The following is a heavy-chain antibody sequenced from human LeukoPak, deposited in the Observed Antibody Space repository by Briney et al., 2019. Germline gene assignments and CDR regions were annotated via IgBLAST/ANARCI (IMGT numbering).Heavy chain of an antibody. CDR1: GFTFSSYE. Sequence: GGSLRLSCAASGFTFSSYEMNWVRQAPGKGLEWVSYISSSGSTIYYADSVKGRFTISRDNAKNSLYLQMNSLRAEDTAVYYCASLPNYDFWSRNRNYYHYMDVWGKGTTVTVSS. D-gene: IGHD3-3*01. V-gene: IGHV3-48*03. J-gene: IGHJ6*03. CDR2: ISSSGSTI. CDR3: ASLPNYDFWSRNRNYYHYMDV.